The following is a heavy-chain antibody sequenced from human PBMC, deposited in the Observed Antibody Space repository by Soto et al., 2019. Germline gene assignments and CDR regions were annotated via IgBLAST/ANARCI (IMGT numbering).Heavy chain of an antibody. D-gene: IGHD3-3*01. V-gene: IGHV4-30-2*01. J-gene: IGHJ6*02. Sequence: QLQLQESGSGLVKPSQTLSLTCAVSGGSISSGGYSWSWIRQPPGKGLEWIGYIYHRGSNYYNPSPNRRAKISVTRSKNQFSLKLSSGTAADTAVYCWAGARWGFLGSHGMDVWGQGTTVTVS. CDR2: IYHRGSN. CDR3: AGARWGFLGSHGMDV. CDR1: GGSISSGGYS.